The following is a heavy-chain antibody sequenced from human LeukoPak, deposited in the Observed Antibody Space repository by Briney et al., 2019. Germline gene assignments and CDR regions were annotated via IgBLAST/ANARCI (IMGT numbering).Heavy chain of an antibody. CDR2: INHSGST. CDR1: GGSFSGYY. J-gene: IGHJ4*02. Sequence: SETLSLTCAVYGGSFSGYYWSWIRQPPGKGLEWIGEINHSGSTNYNPSLKSRVTISVDTSKNQFSLKLSSVTAAGTAVYYCARAQWLHYFDYWGQGTLVTVSS. CDR3: ARAQWLHYFDY. D-gene: IGHD6-19*01. V-gene: IGHV4-34*01.